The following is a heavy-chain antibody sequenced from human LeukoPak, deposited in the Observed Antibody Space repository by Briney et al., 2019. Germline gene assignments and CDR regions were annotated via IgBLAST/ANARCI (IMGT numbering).Heavy chain of an antibody. CDR2: ISSSSYI. Sequence: GGSLRLSCAASGFTFSSYSMNWVRQAPGKGLEWVSSISSSSYIYYADSVKGRFTISRDNAKNSLYLQMNSLRAEDTAVYYCARDSQYSSSPDWFDPWGQGTLVTVSS. CDR1: GFTFSSYS. CDR3: ARDSQYSSSPDWFDP. D-gene: IGHD6-13*01. V-gene: IGHV3-21*01. J-gene: IGHJ5*02.